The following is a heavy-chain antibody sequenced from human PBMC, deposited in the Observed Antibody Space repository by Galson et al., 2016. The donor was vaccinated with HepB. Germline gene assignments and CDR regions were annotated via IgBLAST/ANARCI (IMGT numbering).Heavy chain of an antibody. D-gene: IGHD5-24*01. Sequence: SLRLSCAVSGFALGAFAMHWVRQTPGRGLEYVSSISADGTNTYYADSVKGRFTISRDFSKNTMYLQMSSLRTEDTAVYYCMKDRGRTIRDFDVWGQGTLVTVSS. J-gene: IGHJ4*02. CDR3: MKDRGRTIRDFDV. CDR1: GFALGAFA. V-gene: IGHV3-64D*06. CDR2: ISADGTNT.